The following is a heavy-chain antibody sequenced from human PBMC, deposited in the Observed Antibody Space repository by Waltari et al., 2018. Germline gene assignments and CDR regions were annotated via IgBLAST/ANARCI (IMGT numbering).Heavy chain of an antibody. V-gene: IGHV3-9*01. CDR3: AKRGYSEYYFDY. CDR1: GFTFDDYA. Sequence: EVQLVESGGVLVQPGRSLRLSCAASGFTFDDYAMHWVRQAPGKGLEWVSGISWNSGSIGYADSVKGRFTISRDNAKNSLYLQMNSLRAEDTALYYCAKRGYSEYYFDYWGQGTLVTVSS. D-gene: IGHD5-18*01. J-gene: IGHJ4*02. CDR2: ISWNSGSI.